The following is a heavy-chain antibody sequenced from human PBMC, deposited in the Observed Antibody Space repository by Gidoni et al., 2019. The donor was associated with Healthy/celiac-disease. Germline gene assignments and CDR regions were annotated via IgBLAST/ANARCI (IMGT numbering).Heavy chain of an antibody. Sequence: EVQLVDSGGVVVQPVCSLRLSCAASGFPFDDYTMHWVRQAPGKGLEWVSRISWDGGSTYYADSVKGRFTISRDNSKNSLYLQMNSLRTEDTALYYCAKDGSYNWMSNWFDPWGQGTLVTVSS. CDR2: ISWDGGST. J-gene: IGHJ5*02. CDR3: AKDGSYNWMSNWFDP. CDR1: GFPFDDYT. V-gene: IGHV3-43*01. D-gene: IGHD1-20*01.